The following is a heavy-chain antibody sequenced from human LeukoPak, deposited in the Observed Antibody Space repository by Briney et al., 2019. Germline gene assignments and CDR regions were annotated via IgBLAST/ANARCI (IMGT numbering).Heavy chain of an antibody. CDR3: VRNFDL. CDR2: IYYSGST. J-gene: IGHJ2*01. Sequence: SETLSLTCTVSGGSISSYYWSCIRQPPGKGLEWIGYIYYSGSTNYNPSLKSRVTISVDTSKNQFSLKLSSVTAADTAVYYCVRNFDLWGRGTLVTVSS. V-gene: IGHV4-59*12. CDR1: GGSISSYY.